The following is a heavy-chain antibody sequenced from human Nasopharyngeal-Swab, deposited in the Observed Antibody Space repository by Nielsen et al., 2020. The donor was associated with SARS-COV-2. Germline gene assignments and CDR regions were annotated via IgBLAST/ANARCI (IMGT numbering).Heavy chain of an antibody. D-gene: IGHD1-14*01. J-gene: IGHJ4*02. V-gene: IGHV3-33*08. Sequence: GESLKISCVASGFTFSNYAMHWVRQAPGKGLEWVAVIWYDGSNKYYADSVKGRFTISRDNSKNTLYLQMNSLRAEDTAVYYCARDTETGLDYWGQGTLVTVSS. CDR1: GFTFSNYA. CDR2: IWYDGSNK. CDR3: ARDTETGLDY.